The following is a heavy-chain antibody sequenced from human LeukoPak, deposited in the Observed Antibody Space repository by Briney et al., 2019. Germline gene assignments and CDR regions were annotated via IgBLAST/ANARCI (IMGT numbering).Heavy chain of an antibody. CDR3: ARRNHGIVGPDEFHY. J-gene: IGHJ4*02. CDR2: ISSSSSTI. CDR1: GFTCSSYS. D-gene: IGHD3-22*01. Sequence: GGSLRLSCAASGFTCSSYSMNWVRQAPGKGLEWVSYISSSSSTIYYADSVKGRFTISRDNAKNSLYLQMNSLRAEDTAVYYCARRNHGIVGPDEFHYWGQGTLVTLSS. V-gene: IGHV3-48*04.